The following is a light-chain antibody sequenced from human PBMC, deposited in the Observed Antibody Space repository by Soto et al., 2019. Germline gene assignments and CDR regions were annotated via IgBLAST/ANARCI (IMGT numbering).Light chain of an antibody. CDR2: EVS. CDR1: SSDVGGYKY. V-gene: IGLV2-14*01. CDR3: SSYTGIRTCV. Sequence: QSALTQPASVSGSPGQSITISCTGTSSDVGGYKYVSWYQQHPGKAPTLMISEVSNRPSGVSNRFSGSKSGNTASLTISGLQAEDAAVYYCSSYTGIRTCVFGGGTKLTVL. J-gene: IGLJ3*02.